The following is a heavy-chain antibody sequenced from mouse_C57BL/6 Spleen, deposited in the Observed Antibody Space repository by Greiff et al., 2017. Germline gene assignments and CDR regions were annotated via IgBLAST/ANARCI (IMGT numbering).Heavy chain of an antibody. Sequence: QVQLQQPGAELVMPGASVKLSCKASGYTFTSYWMHWVKQRPGQGLEWIGEIDPSDSYTNYNQKFKGKSTLTVDKSSSTAYMQLSSLTSEDSAVYYCAREVGSSGYYAMDYWGQGTSVTVSS. CDR3: AREVGSSGYYAMDY. D-gene: IGHD3-2*02. J-gene: IGHJ4*01. V-gene: IGHV1-69*01. CDR1: GYTFTSYW. CDR2: IDPSDSYT.